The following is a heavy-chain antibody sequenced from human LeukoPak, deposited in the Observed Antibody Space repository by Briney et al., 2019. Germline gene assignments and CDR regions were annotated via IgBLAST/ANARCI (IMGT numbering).Heavy chain of an antibody. CDR3: AKDLFWFGELSNFDY. CDR2: INDSGGST. D-gene: IGHD3-10*01. V-gene: IGHV3-23*01. CDR1: GFTFNNYG. J-gene: IGHJ4*02. Sequence: GGSLRLSCAASGFTFNNYGMNWVRQAPGKGLEWVSTINDSGGSTYSADSVRGRFTISRDNSKNTLYLQINSLRAEDTPVYYCAKDLFWFGELSNFDYWGQGTLVTVSS.